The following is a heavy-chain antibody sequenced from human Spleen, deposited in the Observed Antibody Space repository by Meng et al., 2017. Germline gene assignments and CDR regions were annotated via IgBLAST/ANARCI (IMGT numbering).Heavy chain of an antibody. CDR3: AHRRSPSQCFDY. Sequence: QITLKESGPTLVKPTQTLTLTCTFSGFPLSTSGVGVGWIRQPPGKALEWLALIYWDDDKRFSPSLKSRLTVTKDTSKNQVVLTMTNMDPVDTATYYCAHRRSPSQCFDYWGQGTLVTVSS. CDR2: IYWDDDK. D-gene: IGHD6-6*01. J-gene: IGHJ4*02. V-gene: IGHV2-5*02. CDR1: GFPLSTSGVG.